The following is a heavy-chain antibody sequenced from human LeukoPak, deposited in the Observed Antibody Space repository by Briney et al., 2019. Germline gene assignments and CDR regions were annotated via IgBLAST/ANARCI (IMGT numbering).Heavy chain of an antibody. CDR2: VSGSGGTT. Sequence: GGSLRLSCAASGFTFSSYAMSWVRQAPGKGLEWVSAVSGSGGTTYYADSVKGRFTISRDNSKNTLYVQMNSLRAEDTAVYYCAKGHYYGSGSLDYWGQGTLVTVSS. CDR3: AKGHYYGSGSLDY. CDR1: GFTFSSYA. D-gene: IGHD3-10*01. V-gene: IGHV3-23*01. J-gene: IGHJ4*02.